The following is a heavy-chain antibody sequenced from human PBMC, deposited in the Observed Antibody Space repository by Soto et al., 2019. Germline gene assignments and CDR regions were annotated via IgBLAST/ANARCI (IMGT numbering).Heavy chain of an antibody. J-gene: IGHJ6*02. CDR2: VSGSVGST. CDR1: GFTFSSYA. V-gene: IGHV3-23*01. D-gene: IGHD6-13*01. Sequence: GGSLRLSGAASGFTFSSYAMSRVLQAPGKRLEWVSAVSGSVGSTYYADSVTGRFTISRDNSKNTLYLKMNSWEAQDTAVYYCEKGRSSPYYYYGMDVWGQGTTVTVS. CDR3: EKGRSSPYYYYGMDV.